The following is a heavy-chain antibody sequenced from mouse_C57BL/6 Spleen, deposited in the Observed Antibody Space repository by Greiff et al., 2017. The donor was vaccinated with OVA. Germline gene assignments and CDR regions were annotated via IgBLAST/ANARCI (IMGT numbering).Heavy chain of an antibody. CDR1: GYSITSGYY. CDR2: ISYDGSN. J-gene: IGHJ2*01. Sequence: EVKLQESGPGLVKPSQSLSLTCSVTGYSITSGYYWNWIRQFPGNKLEWMGYISYDGSNNYNPSLKNRITITRDTSKNQFFLKLNSVTTEDTATYYCAREDYGSSLYFDYWGQGTTLTVSS. V-gene: IGHV3-6*01. D-gene: IGHD1-1*01. CDR3: AREDYGSSLYFDY.